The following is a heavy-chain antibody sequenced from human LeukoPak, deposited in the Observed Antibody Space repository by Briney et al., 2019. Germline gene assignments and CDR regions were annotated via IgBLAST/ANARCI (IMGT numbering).Heavy chain of an antibody. V-gene: IGHV4-61*01. J-gene: IGHJ6*02. D-gene: IGHD2-2*01. CDR3: ASPIVVVPAAYGMDV. CDR2: INHSGST. CDR1: GGSVSSGSYY. Sequence: SETLSLTCTVSGGSVSSGSYYWSWIRQPPGKGLEWIGEINHSGSTNYNPSLKSRVTISVDTSKNQFSLKLSSVTAADTAVYYCASPIVVVPAAYGMDVWGQGTTVTVSS.